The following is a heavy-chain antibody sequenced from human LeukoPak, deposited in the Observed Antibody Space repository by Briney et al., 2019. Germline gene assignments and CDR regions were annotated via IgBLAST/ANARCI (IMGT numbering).Heavy chain of an antibody. J-gene: IGHJ3*02. CDR3: ARAGAYCGGGCPGEGAFDI. Sequence: GGSLRLSCAASGFTFSTYWMSWVRQAPGKGLEWVANIKQGGGAKYYVDSVKGRFTISRDNAKNSLYLQMNSLRAEDTAVYYCARAGAYCGGGCPGEGAFDIWGQGTMVTVSS. V-gene: IGHV3-7*01. D-gene: IGHD2-21*02. CDR1: GFTFSTYW. CDR2: IKQGGGAK.